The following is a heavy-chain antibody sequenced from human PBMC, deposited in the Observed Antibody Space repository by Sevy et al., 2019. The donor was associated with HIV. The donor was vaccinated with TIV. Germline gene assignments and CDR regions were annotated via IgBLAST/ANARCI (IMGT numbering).Heavy chain of an antibody. Sequence: SETLSLTCAVYGGSFSGYYWSWIRQPPGKGLEWIGEINHSGSTNYNPSLKSRVTISVDTSKNQFSLKLSFVTAADTAVYYCANIGYCSGGSCYRKYYYYYYGMDVWGQGTTVTVSS. CDR2: INHSGST. V-gene: IGHV4-34*01. CDR3: ANIGYCSGGSCYRKYYYYYYGMDV. D-gene: IGHD2-15*01. J-gene: IGHJ6*02. CDR1: GGSFSGYY.